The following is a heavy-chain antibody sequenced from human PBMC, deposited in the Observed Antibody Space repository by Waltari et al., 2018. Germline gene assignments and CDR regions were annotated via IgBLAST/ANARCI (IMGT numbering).Heavy chain of an antibody. J-gene: IGHJ4*02. V-gene: IGHV4-39*01. Sequence: QPQLQESGPGLVKPSETLSLTCIVTGGSVTSRTYYWAWIRQPPGKGLEWIGSVFYTGTTYHNPSLESRVTISADTSSDQSSLNLSSVSAADTAVYYCARQRYYNDRSGPRGWRLDYWGQGALVAVSS. D-gene: IGHD3-22*01. CDR1: GGSVTSRTYY. CDR3: ARQRYYNDRSGPRGWRLDY. CDR2: VFYTGTT.